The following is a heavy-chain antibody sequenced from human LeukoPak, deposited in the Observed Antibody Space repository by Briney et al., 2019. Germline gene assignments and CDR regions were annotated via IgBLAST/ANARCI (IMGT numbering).Heavy chain of an antibody. V-gene: IGHV3-30-3*01. J-gene: IGHJ4*02. CDR2: ISYDGSNK. Sequence: GGSLRLSCAASGFTFSSYAMHWVRQAPGKGLEWVAVISYDGSNKYYADSVKGRFTISRDNPKNTLYLQMNSLRAEDTAVYYCARAALELLLFDYWGQGTLVTVSS. D-gene: IGHD1-7*01. CDR1: GFTFSSYA. CDR3: ARAALELLLFDY.